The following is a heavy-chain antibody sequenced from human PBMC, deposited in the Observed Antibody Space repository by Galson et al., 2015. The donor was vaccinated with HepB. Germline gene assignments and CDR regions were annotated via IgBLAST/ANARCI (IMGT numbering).Heavy chain of an antibody. CDR1: GFTFSSYG. CDR2: IWYDGSNK. V-gene: IGHV3-33*01. CDR3: ARAYYHDNGGYGFDC. Sequence: SLRLSCAASGFTFSSYGMHWVRQAPGKGLEWVAVIWYDGSNKYYADSVKGRFTISRDNSKNTLFLQMNSLRAEDTAVYYCARAYYHDNGGYGFDCWGQGTLVTVSS. D-gene: IGHD3-22*01. J-gene: IGHJ5*01.